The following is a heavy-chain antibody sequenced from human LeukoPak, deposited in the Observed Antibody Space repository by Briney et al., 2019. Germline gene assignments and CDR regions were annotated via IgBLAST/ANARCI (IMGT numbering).Heavy chain of an antibody. V-gene: IGHV4-31*03. Sequence: SQTLSLTCTVSGGSISSGGYCWSWIRQHPGKGLEWIGYIYYSGSTYSNPSLKSRVIISVDTSKNQFSLKLSSVTAADTAVYHCARDTGGYSTYSSRAFDIWGQGTMVTVSS. CDR3: ARDTGGYSTYSSRAFDI. CDR2: IYYSGST. CDR1: GGSISSGGYC. D-gene: IGHD2-8*02. J-gene: IGHJ3*02.